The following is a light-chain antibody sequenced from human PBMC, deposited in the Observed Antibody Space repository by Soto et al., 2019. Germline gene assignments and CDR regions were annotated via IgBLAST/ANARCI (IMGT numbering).Light chain of an antibody. CDR1: SSDVGGYNY. CDR2: EVS. CDR3: CSYVSSKTYV. V-gene: IGLV2-14*01. J-gene: IGLJ1*01. Sequence: QSALTQPASVSGSPGQSITISCTGTSSDVGGYNYVSWYQQHPGKAPKVIIYEVSNRPSGVSDRFSGSKSDNTASLTISGLQAEDEADYYCCSYVSSKTYVFGTGTKVTVL.